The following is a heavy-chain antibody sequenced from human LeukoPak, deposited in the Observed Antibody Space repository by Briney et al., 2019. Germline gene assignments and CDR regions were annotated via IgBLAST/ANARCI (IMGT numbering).Heavy chain of an antibody. V-gene: IGHV3-66*01. J-gene: IGHJ4*02. CDR3: VGATGFGY. D-gene: IGHD4-17*01. CDR2: IHSGGST. Sequence: GGSLRLSCAVSGFTVSSNYMSWVRQAPGKGLEWVSVIHSGGSTYHADSVKGRLTIPRDNSKNTVYLQMNSLRAEDTAVYYCVGATGFGYWGQGTLVTVSS. CDR1: GFTVSSNY.